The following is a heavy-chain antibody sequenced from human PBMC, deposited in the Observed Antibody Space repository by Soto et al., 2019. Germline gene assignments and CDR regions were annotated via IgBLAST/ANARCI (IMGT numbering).Heavy chain of an antibody. CDR3: ATEAIAPMATGGPAEY. V-gene: IGHV1-69*09. J-gene: IGHJ4*02. Sequence: QVQLVQSGAEAKKPASSVNVSCKAAGDTIRKYAIGWVRLALGQGLEGMGNVFHFLGITTYAPSFQGRVTISADESTSTAYVELSSLRYEDTAVYYCATEAIAPMATGGPAEYWGQGTLVTVSS. D-gene: IGHD5-18*01. CDR2: VFHFLGIT. CDR1: GDTIRKYA.